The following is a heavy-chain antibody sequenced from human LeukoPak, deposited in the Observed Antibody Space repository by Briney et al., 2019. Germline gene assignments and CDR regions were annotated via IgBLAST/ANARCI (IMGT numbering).Heavy chain of an antibody. Sequence: GGSLRLSCAASGFSFTDYAVSWARQPPGKGLEWVSAVSGHGDTTDYVDSVKGRFTISRDNSRNTVHLQIDSLRIEDTGVYYCARGSTAAAPGWVYWGHGTLVTVSS. J-gene: IGHJ4*01. V-gene: IGHV3-23*01. D-gene: IGHD6-19*01. CDR3: ARGSTAAAPGWVY. CDR1: GFSFTDYA. CDR2: VSGHGDTT.